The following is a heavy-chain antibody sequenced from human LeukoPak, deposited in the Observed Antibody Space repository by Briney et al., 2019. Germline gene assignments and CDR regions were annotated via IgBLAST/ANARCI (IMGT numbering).Heavy chain of an antibody. V-gene: IGHV3-7*03. J-gene: IGHJ6*02. CDR1: GFTFSKYW. Sequence: GGSLRLSFAASGFTFSKYWMTWVRQAPGKGLEWVANIKQDGSVKYYVDSVKGRFTVSRDNAMDSLYLQMNSLSAEDTAVYYCAKDLSPLYYYYGMDVWGQGTTVTVSS. CDR3: AKDLSPLYYYYGMDV. CDR2: IKQDGSVK.